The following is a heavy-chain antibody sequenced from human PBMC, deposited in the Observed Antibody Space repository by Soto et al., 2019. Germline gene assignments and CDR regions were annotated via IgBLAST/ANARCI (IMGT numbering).Heavy chain of an antibody. Sequence: EVQLVESGGGLVQPGGSLRLSCAASGFTFRTXXMHWVRQAPGKXLDWVSYISHGTPTIYYADSVKGRFTISRDNAKNSLYLQMNSLRDEDTAVYYCAREMATITEIDYWGQGTLVTVSS. CDR2: ISHGTPTI. CDR1: GFTFRTXX. CDR3: AREMATITEIDY. J-gene: IGHJ4*02. D-gene: IGHD5-12*01. V-gene: IGHV3-48*02.